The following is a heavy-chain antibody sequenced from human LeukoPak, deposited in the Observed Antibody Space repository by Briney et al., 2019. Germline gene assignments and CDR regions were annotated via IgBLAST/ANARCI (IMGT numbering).Heavy chain of an antibody. CDR2: IYYSGIT. J-gene: IGHJ4*02. CDR1: GGSISSGGYY. CDR3: ARKGYSYGTAIDY. Sequence: PSETLSLTCSVSGGSISSGGYYWSWIRQHPGEGLQWIGYIYYSGITYYNPSLKIHDTISIVKSRNLFALKLSSVTGADPAVSYCARKGYSYGTAIDYWGQGTLVTVSA. V-gene: IGHV4-31*01. D-gene: IGHD5-18*01.